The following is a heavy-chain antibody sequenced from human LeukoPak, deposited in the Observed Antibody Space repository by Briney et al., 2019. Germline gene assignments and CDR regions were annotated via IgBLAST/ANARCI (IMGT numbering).Heavy chain of an antibody. CDR2: INHSGST. Sequence: SETLSLTCAVYGGSFSGYYWSWIRQPPGKGLEWIGEINHSGSTNYNPSLKGRVTISVDTSKNQFSLKLSSVTAADTAVYYCARTFWGTYIDYWGQGSLVTVSS. CDR1: GGSFSGYY. CDR3: ARTFWGTYIDY. J-gene: IGHJ4*02. D-gene: IGHD3-16*01. V-gene: IGHV4-34*01.